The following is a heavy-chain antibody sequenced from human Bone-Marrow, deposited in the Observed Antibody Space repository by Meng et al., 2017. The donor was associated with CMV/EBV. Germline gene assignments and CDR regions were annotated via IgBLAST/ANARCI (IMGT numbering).Heavy chain of an antibody. Sequence: GVLKISCAASGFTFDDYAMHWVRQAPGKGLEWVSLISWDGGSTYYADSVKGRFTISRDNSKNSLYLQMNSLRAEDTALYYCAKDRREGYNYGNPDYWGQGTLVTVSS. V-gene: IGHV3-43D*03. J-gene: IGHJ4*02. D-gene: IGHD5-24*01. CDR3: AKDRREGYNYGNPDY. CDR2: ISWDGGST. CDR1: GFTFDDYA.